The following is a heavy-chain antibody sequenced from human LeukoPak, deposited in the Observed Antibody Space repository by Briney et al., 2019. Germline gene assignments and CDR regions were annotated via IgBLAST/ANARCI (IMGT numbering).Heavy chain of an antibody. CDR1: GYTFTSYG. D-gene: IGHD1-26*01. J-gene: IGHJ4*02. CDR3: ARDPRALYSGSYYEFDY. CDR2: ISAYNGNT. Sequence: GASVKVSCKASGYTFTSYGISWVRQAPGQGLEWMGWISAYNGNTNYAQKLQGRVTMTTDTSTSTAYMELRSLRSDDTAVYYCARDPRALYSGSYYEFDYWGQGTLVTVSS. V-gene: IGHV1-18*01.